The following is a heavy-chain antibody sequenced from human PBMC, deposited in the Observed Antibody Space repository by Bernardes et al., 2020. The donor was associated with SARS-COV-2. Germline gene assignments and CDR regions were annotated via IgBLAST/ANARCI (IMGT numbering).Heavy chain of an antibody. D-gene: IGHD3-10*01. CDR3: ARDRWGLRWFGELLRHYYGMDV. CDR2: ISAYNGNT. J-gene: IGHJ6*02. Sequence: ASVKVSCKASGYTFTSYGISWVRQAPGQGLEWMGWISAYNGNTNYAQKLQGRVTMTTDTSTSTAYMELRSLRSDDTAVYYCARDRWGLRWFGELLRHYYGMDVWGQGTTVTVSS. CDR1: GYTFTSYG. V-gene: IGHV1-18*04.